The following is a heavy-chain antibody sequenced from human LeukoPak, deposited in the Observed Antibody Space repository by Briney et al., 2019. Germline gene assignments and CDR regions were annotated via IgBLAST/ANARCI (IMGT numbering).Heavy chain of an antibody. CDR1: GFDFSGFY. Sequence: AGGSLRLSCAASGFDFSGFYMHWVRQASGRGLEWVGLIRSKPSSYTTVYAASVKGRFTISRDDSKNTAYLQMNSLKAEDTAVYYCTRQDCSGGSCSYVDYWGQGTLVTVSS. D-gene: IGHD2-15*01. CDR2: IRSKPSSYTT. CDR3: TRQDCSGGSCSYVDY. V-gene: IGHV3-73*01. J-gene: IGHJ4*02.